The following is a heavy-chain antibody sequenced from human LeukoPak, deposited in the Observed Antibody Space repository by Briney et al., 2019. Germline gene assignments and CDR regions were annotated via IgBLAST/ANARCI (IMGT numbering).Heavy chain of an antibody. J-gene: IGHJ4*02. Sequence: QSGGSLRLSCAASGFFFSDPYMEWVRQAPGKGLEWVGRIKNKAKSYTTEYAASVKGRFTISRDDSKNSLYLQMDSLKTEDTAVYFCARSRLGALHYWGQGTLVTVSS. CDR2: IKNKAKSYTT. D-gene: IGHD1-26*01. CDR1: GFFFSDPY. V-gene: IGHV3-72*01. CDR3: ARSRLGALHY.